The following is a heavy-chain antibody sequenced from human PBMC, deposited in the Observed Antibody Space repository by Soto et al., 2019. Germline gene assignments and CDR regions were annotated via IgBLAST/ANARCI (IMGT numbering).Heavy chain of an antibody. Sequence: GGSLRLSCAASGFTFSTFDMTWVRQAPGKGLEWVSLIRGVAGSTHYPDSVKGRFTISKDNSNNMLYLEMNSLRADDTAVYFCVKAAWVEYWGQGNMLTVSS. CDR2: IRGVAGST. CDR1: GFTFSTFD. D-gene: IGHD2-15*01. V-gene: IGHV3-23*01. CDR3: VKAAWVEY. J-gene: IGHJ4*02.